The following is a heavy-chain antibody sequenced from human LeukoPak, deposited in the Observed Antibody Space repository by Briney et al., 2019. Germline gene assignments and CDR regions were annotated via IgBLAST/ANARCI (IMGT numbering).Heavy chain of an antibody. CDR3: ARGRGRPFDY. Sequence: SETLSLTCTVSGGSISSYYWSWIRQPPGKGLEWIGYIYYSGSTNYNPSLKSRVTISVDTSKNQFSLKLSSVTAADTAVYFCARGRGRPFDYWGQGTLVIVSS. D-gene: IGHD3-10*01. V-gene: IGHV4-59*01. CDR1: GGSISSYY. J-gene: IGHJ4*02. CDR2: IYYSGST.